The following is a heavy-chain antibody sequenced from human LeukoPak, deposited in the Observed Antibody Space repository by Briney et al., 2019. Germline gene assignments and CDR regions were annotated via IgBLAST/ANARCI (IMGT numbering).Heavy chain of an antibody. Sequence: SETLSLTCTVSGGSISSSSYYWGWIRQPPGKGLEWIGSIYYSGSTYYNPSLKSRVTISVDTSKNQFSLKLSSVTAADTAVYYCARGLIRYYFDYWGQGTLITVSS. CDR1: GGSISSSSYY. J-gene: IGHJ4*02. V-gene: IGHV4-39*01. CDR2: IYYSGST. D-gene: IGHD4-17*01. CDR3: ARGLIRYYFDY.